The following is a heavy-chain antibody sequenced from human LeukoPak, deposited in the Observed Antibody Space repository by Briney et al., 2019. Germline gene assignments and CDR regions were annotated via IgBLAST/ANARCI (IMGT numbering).Heavy chain of an antibody. Sequence: SETLSLTCTVSGVSISYNYWSWIRQPPGKGLEWIGQIFYTGTTEYNPSLKSRVSMSLDTSKNQFSLRLSSLTAGDTAVYYCARQHGGNYLDFWGQRTLVTVSS. D-gene: IGHD4-23*01. CDR1: GVSISYNY. CDR3: ARQHGGNYLDF. CDR2: IFYTGTT. V-gene: IGHV4-59*01. J-gene: IGHJ4*02.